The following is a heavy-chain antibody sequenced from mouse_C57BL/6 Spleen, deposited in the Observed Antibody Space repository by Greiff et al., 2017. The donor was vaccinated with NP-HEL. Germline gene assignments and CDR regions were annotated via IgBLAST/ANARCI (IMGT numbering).Heavy chain of an antibody. CDR3: ARHERGDYAMDY. CDR2: ISSGGSYN. Sequence: EVQRVESGGDLVKPGGSLKLSCAASGFTFTSYGMSWVRQTPDKRLEWVATISSGGSYNYYPDSVKGRFTISRDNAKNTLYLQMSSLKSEDTAMYYCARHERGDYAMDYWGQGTSVTVSS. J-gene: IGHJ4*01. CDR1: GFTFTSYG. V-gene: IGHV5-6*01.